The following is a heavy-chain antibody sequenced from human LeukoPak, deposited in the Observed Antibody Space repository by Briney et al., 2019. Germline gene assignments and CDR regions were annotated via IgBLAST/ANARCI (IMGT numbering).Heavy chain of an antibody. D-gene: IGHD3-22*01. CDR2: IYYRGST. CDR1: GGSMNTSIYY. J-gene: IGHJ5*02. Sequence: PSETLSLTCTVSGGSMNTSIYYWGWIRQPPGKGLEWIGSIYYRGSTYYNPSLKSRVTISVDTSKNQFSLKLSSVTAADTAVYYCARDLYYYYDSSGSWFDPWGQGTLVTVSS. CDR3: ARDLYYYYDSSGSWFDP. V-gene: IGHV4-39*07.